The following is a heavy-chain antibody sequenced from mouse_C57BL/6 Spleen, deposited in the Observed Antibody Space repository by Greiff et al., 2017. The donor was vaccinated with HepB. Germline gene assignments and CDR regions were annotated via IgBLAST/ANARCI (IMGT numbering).Heavy chain of an antibody. V-gene: IGHV1-82*01. CDR2: IYPGDGDT. CDR3: ARKKTGTWYFDV. Sequence: QVQLQQSGPELVKPGASVKISCKASGYAFSSSWMNWVKQRPGKGLEWIGRIYPGDGDTNYNGKFKGKATLTADKSSSTAYMQLSSLTSEDSAVYFCARKKTGTWYFDVWGTGTTVTVSS. CDR1: GYAFSSSW. D-gene: IGHD4-1*01. J-gene: IGHJ1*03.